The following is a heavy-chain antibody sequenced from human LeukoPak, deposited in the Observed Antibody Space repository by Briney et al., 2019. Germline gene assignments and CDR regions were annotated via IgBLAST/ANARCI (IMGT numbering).Heavy chain of an antibody. J-gene: IGHJ4*02. V-gene: IGHV4-59*01. D-gene: IGHD2-8*01. CDR3: ATANLYSDAFDY. CDR2: IYYSGST. CDR1: GGSISSYY. Sequence: SETLSLTCTVSGGSISSYYWSWIRQPPGKGLEWIGYIYYSGSTNYNPSLKSQVTISVDTSKNQFSLKLSSVTAADTAVYYCATANLYSDAFDYWGQGTLVTVSS.